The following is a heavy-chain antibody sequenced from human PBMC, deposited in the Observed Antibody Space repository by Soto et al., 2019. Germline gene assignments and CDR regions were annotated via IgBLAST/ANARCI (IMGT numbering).Heavy chain of an antibody. Sequence: QVQLQESGPGLVKPSETLSLTCSVSGGSVSNASFYWTWIRQAPGTGLEYSGYIFYTGVTNYNPSLGSRVTLSLDTSKNHFSLMLSCMTAADTAVYYCVRVLDSSWYADLWGRGPLVTVSS. CDR1: GGSVSNASFY. CDR3: VRVLDSSWYADL. CDR2: IFYTGVT. V-gene: IGHV4-61*03. D-gene: IGHD3-22*01. J-gene: IGHJ2*01.